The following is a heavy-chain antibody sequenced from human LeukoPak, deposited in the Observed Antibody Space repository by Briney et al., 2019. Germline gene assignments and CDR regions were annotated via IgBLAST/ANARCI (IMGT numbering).Heavy chain of an antibody. CDR1: GFTFSSYG. Sequence: GRSLRLSCAASGFTFSSYGMQWVRQAPGKGLEWVAVISYDGSKNYYGDSVKGRFTISRDNSKNTLYLQMNSLRAEDTAVYYCAKELSSARGYGMAVWGQGTTVTVSS. CDR3: AKELSSARGYGMAV. D-gene: IGHD3-22*01. V-gene: IGHV3-30*18. J-gene: IGHJ6*02. CDR2: ISYDGSKN.